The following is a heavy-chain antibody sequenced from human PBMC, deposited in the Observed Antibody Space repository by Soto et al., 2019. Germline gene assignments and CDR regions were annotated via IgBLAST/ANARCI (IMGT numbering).Heavy chain of an antibody. D-gene: IGHD3-10*01. CDR1: GGSFSGYY. CDR3: ARGSGSGTVDWFDP. J-gene: IGHJ5*02. V-gene: IGHV4-34*01. Sequence: QVQLQQWGAGLLKPSETLSLTCAVYGGSFSGYYWSWIRQPPGKGLEWIGEINHSGSTNYNPSLKSRVTISVDTSKNQFSLKLSSVTAADTAVYYCARGSGSGTVDWFDPWGQGTLVTVSS. CDR2: INHSGST.